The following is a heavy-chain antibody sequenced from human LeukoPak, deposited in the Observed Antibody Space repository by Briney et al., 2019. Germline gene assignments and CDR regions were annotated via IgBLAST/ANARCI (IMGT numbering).Heavy chain of an antibody. V-gene: IGHV3-33*01. Sequence: GGSLRLSCAASGFTFSSYGMHWVRQAPDRGLEWVAVIWYDGSNKYYADSVKGRFTISRDNSRNTLYLQMNSLRAEDTAVYYCARYNYGSGSYSFADYWGQGTLVTVSS. D-gene: IGHD3-10*01. J-gene: IGHJ4*02. CDR2: IWYDGSNK. CDR1: GFTFSSYG. CDR3: ARYNYGSGSYSFADY.